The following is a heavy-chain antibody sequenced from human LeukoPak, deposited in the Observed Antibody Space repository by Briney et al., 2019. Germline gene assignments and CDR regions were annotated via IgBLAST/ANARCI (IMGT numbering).Heavy chain of an antibody. V-gene: IGHV5-51*01. CDR3: ARHQDSGSLGGRYFDY. Sequence: MSGESLQISCKGSGYSFTSYWIGWVRQMPGKGLEWMGIIYPGDSDTRYSPSFQGQVTISADKSISTAYLQWSSLKASDTAMYYCARHQDSGSLGGRYFDYWGQGTLVTVSS. D-gene: IGHD1-26*01. J-gene: IGHJ4*02. CDR1: GYSFTSYW. CDR2: IYPGDSDT.